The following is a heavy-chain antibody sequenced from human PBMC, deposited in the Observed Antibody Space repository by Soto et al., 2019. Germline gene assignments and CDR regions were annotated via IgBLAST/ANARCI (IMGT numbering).Heavy chain of an antibody. J-gene: IGHJ4*02. Sequence: SPKVPCKASGGTFSSYAMSWVRQAPGQGLEWMGGIIPIFGTANYAQKFQGRVTITADESTSTAYMALSSLRSEDTAGYYFATGSRTTMVTPGDDYWGQGTLVTVSS. CDR2: IIPIFGTA. V-gene: IGHV1-69*13. CDR3: ATGSRTTMVTPGDDY. CDR1: GGTFSSYA. D-gene: IGHD4-17*01.